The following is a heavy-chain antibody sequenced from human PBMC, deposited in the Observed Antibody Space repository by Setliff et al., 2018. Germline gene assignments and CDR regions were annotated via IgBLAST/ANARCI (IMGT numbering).Heavy chain of an antibody. V-gene: IGHV4-38-2*02. CDR2: LFDGGSA. Sequence: PSETLSLTCAVSGYSISSGFSWVWIRQSPVKGLEWIGSLFDGGSAYYSPSLKSRASISLDASKNQFALKLTSATAADTAVYYCARDPHYDPTYSLPGHAFDFWGQGIMVT. CDR1: GYSISSGFS. CDR3: ARDPHYDPTYSLPGHAFDF. J-gene: IGHJ3*01. D-gene: IGHD3-22*01.